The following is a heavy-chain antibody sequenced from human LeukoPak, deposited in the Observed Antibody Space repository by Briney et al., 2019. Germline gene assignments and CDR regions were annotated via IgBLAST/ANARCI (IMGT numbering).Heavy chain of an antibody. CDR2: IYSDGST. CDR1: GFTVSSNY. J-gene: IGHJ4*02. CDR3: ARGLPLVFDY. V-gene: IGHV3-66*01. Sequence: GGSLRLSCAASGFTVSSNYMSWVRQAPGKGLEWVSVIYSDGSTYYADSVKGRFTISRDNSKNTLYLQVNSLRAEDTAVYYCARGLPLVFDYWGQGTLVTVSS.